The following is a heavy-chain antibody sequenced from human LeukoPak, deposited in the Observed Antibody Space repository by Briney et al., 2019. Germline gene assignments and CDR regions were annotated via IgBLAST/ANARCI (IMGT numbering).Heavy chain of an antibody. D-gene: IGHD5/OR15-5a*01. Sequence: VGSLRLSCAAPGFTFSSYEMNWVRQAPGKGLEWVSYISSIGSTIYYADSVKGRFTISKDNAKNSLYLQMNSLRAEDTAVYYRARLSTVTNFDYWGQGTLVTVSS. CDR3: ARLSTVTNFDY. CDR1: GFTFSSYE. CDR2: ISSIGSTI. J-gene: IGHJ4*02. V-gene: IGHV3-48*03.